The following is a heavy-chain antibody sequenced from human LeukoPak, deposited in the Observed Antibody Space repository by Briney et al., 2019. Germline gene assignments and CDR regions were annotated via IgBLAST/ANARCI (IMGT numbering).Heavy chain of an antibody. CDR2: IIPIFGTA. J-gene: IGHJ5*02. CDR1: GYTFSNYA. D-gene: IGHD3-22*01. V-gene: IGHV1-69*13. Sequence: ASVKVSCKASGYTFSNYAINWVRQAPGQGLEWMGGIIPIFGTANYAQKFQGRVTITADESTSTAYMELSSLRSEDTAVYYCAKDNYYYDSSGYSWFDPWGQGTLVTVSS. CDR3: AKDNYYYDSSGYSWFDP.